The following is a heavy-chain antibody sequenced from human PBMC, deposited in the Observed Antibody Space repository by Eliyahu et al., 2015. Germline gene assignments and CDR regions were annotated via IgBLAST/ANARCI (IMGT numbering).Heavy chain of an antibody. Sequence: QVQLXQSGAEVKKPGSSVKVSCKASGXTXSSYAISWVRQXPGXGLEWMGGIIPIFGTANYAQKFQGRVTITADESTSTAYMELSSLRSEDTAVYYCAVVAAARPDDAFDIWGQGTMVTVSS. V-gene: IGHV1-69*01. CDR3: AVVAAARPDDAFDI. D-gene: IGHD2-15*01. CDR1: GXTXSSYA. CDR2: IIPIFGTA. J-gene: IGHJ3*02.